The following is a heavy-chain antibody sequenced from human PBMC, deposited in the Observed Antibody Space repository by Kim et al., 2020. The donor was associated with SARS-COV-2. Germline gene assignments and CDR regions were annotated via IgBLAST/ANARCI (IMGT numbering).Heavy chain of an antibody. CDR1: GFTFSNYA. J-gene: IGHJ5*01. CDR3: AKDLDRATIWYPPPDS. V-gene: IGHV3-23*01. CDR2: ITNSGGAT. D-gene: IGHD6-13*01. Sequence: GGSLRLSCAAFGFTFSNYAMSWVRQAPGKGLEWVSAITNSGGATYIIDSVKGRFTISRANSKSMLYLQMNSLRAEDTAVYYCAKDLDRATIWYPPPDSWGPGALVSVSS.